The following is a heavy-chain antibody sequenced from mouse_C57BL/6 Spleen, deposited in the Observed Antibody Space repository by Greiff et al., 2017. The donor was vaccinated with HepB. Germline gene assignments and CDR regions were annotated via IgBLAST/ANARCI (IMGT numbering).Heavy chain of an antibody. CDR2: IHPSDSDT. CDR3: AILGDYDEGPYYYAMDY. CDR1: GYTFTSYW. Sequence: QVQLQQPGAELVKPGASVKVSCKASGYTFTSYWMHWVKQRPGQGFEWIGRIHPSDSDTNYNQKFKGKATLTVDKSSSTAYMQLSSLTSEDSAVYYCAILGDYDEGPYYYAMDYWGQGTSVTVSS. D-gene: IGHD2-4*01. J-gene: IGHJ4*01. V-gene: IGHV1-74*01.